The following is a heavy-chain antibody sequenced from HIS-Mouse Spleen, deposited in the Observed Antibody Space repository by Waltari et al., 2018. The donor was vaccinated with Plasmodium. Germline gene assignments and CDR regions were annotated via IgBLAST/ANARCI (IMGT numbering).Heavy chain of an antibody. V-gene: IGHV4-34*01. Sequence: QVQLQQWGAGLLKPSETLSLTCAVYGGSFSGYYWSWIRQPPGKGLEWIGEIKHSGSTNYNPALKSRVTISVDTSKNQFSLKLSSVTAADTAVYYCARGVSSSSSNLDYWGQGTLVTVSS. D-gene: IGHD6-6*01. CDR2: IKHSGST. CDR3: ARGVSSSSSNLDY. CDR1: GGSFSGYY. J-gene: IGHJ4*02.